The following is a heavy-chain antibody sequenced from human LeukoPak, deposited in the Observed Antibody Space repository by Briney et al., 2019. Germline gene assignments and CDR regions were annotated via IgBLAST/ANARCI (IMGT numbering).Heavy chain of an antibody. CDR1: GFTVSSNY. CDR3: ARVTAMVYFDY. J-gene: IGHJ4*02. CDR2: IYSGGST. Sequence: GGSLRLSCAASGFTVSSNYMSWVRQAPGKGLEWVSVIYSGGSTYYADSVKGRFTISRDNSKNTLYLQMNSLRAEDTAVYYCARVTAMVYFDYWGQGTLVTVSS. V-gene: IGHV3-66*01. D-gene: IGHD5-18*01.